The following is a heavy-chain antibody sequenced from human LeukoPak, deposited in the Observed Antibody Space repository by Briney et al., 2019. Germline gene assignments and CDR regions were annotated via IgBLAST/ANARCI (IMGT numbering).Heavy chain of an antibody. J-gene: IGHJ4*02. D-gene: IGHD6-13*01. V-gene: IGHV3-48*03. CDR1: GFTFSSYE. Sequence: GGSLRLSCAASGFTFSSYEMNWVRQAPGKGLEWVSYISSSGSTIYYADSVKGRFTISRDNAKNSLYLQMNSLRAEDAAIYYCAKERNSRGALDYWGPGTLVTVSS. CDR3: AKERNSRGALDY. CDR2: ISSSGSTI.